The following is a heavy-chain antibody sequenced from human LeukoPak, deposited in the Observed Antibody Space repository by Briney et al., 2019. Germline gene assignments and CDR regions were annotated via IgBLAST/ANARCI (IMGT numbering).Heavy chain of an antibody. J-gene: IGHJ4*02. D-gene: IGHD4-17*01. CDR1: GISFNDYY. V-gene: IGHV4-34*01. Sequence: SETLSLTCAVSGISFNDYYWSWVRQTPGKGLEWIGEINHSGYTNDSPSLKSRVTISIDTSRKQFSLNLRSVTVADTGIYYCTRMTTGHDYWGQGTLVTVSS. CDR3: TRMTTGHDY. CDR2: INHSGYT.